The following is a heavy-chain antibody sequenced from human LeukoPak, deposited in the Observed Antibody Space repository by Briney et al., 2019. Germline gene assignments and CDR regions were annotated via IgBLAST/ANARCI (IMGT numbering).Heavy chain of an antibody. V-gene: IGHV4-39*07. D-gene: IGHD4-17*01. CDR1: GGSISSSSYY. CDR2: IYYSGST. J-gene: IGHJ5*02. CDR3: ARLRIYGDSYNWFDP. Sequence: SETLSLTCTVSGGSISSSSYYWGWIRQPPGKGLEWIGSIYYSGSTYYNPSLKSRVTISVDTSKNQFSLKLSSVTAADTAVYYCARLRIYGDSYNWFDPWGQGTLVTVSS.